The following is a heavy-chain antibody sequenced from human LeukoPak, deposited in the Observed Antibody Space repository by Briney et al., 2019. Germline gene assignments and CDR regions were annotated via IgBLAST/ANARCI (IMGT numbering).Heavy chain of an antibody. CDR3: ARDIAATGFYYYYGMDV. Sequence: GGSLRLSCAASGFAFSSYEMNWVRQAPGKGLEWLSYISSSGRTIFYADSVKGRFTISRDNAKNLLYLQMNSLRAEDTAVYYCARDIAATGFYYYYGMDVWGQGTTVTVSS. J-gene: IGHJ6*02. CDR2: ISSSGRTI. D-gene: IGHD6-13*01. V-gene: IGHV3-48*03. CDR1: GFAFSSYE.